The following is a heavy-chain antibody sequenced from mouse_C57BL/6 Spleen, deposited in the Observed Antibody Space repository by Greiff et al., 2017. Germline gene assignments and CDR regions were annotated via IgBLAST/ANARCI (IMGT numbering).Heavy chain of an antibody. V-gene: IGHV1-52*01. J-gene: IGHJ2*01. D-gene: IGHD3-2*02. CDR2: IDPSDSET. CDR1: GYTFTSYW. Sequence: QVQLQQPGAELVRPGSSVKLSCKASGYTFTSYWMHWVKQRPIQGLEWIGNIDPSDSETHYNQKFKDKATLTVDKSSSTAYMQLSSLTSEDSAVYYCAKGKTSSSGYEDYFDDWGQGTTLTVSS. CDR3: AKGKTSSSGYEDYFDD.